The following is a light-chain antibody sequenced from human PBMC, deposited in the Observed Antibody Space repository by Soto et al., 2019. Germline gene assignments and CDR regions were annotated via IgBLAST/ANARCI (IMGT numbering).Light chain of an antibody. Sequence: DIQMTQSPSSVSASIGDRVTITCRASQDISNWLAWYQQQPGKAPKLLIYAASSLQSGVPSRFSGSGSGTDFTLNISSLQPADLAIYYCQLANRFPITFGQGTRLE. CDR3: QLANRFPIT. V-gene: IGKV1D-12*01. J-gene: IGKJ5*01. CDR2: AAS. CDR1: QDISNW.